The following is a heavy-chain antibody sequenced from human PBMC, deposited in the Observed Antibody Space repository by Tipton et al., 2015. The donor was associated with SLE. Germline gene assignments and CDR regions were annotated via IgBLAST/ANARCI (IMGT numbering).Heavy chain of an antibody. CDR3: ARGGVGGYDYFDY. Sequence: LRLSCTVSGGSISNYYWSWMRQSPGKGLEWIGQMYHSGSTNYNPSLKSRVTISADTSKKQFSLKLRSVTAADTAVYYCARGGVGGYDYFDYWGQGALVTVSS. D-gene: IGHD5-12*01. CDR2: MYHSGST. CDR1: GGSISNYY. J-gene: IGHJ4*02. V-gene: IGHV4-59*12.